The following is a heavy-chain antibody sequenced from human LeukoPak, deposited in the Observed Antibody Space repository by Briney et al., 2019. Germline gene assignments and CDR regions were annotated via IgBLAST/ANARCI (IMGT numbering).Heavy chain of an antibody. CDR2: IIPIFGTA. CDR1: GGTFSSYA. Sequence: GASVKVSCKASGGTFSSYAISWVRQAPGQGLEWMGGIIPIFGTANYAQKFQGRVTITADESTSTAYMELSSLRSEDTAVYYCARERRYGMDVWGQATTATVSS. V-gene: IGHV1-69*13. CDR3: ARERRYGMDV. J-gene: IGHJ6*02.